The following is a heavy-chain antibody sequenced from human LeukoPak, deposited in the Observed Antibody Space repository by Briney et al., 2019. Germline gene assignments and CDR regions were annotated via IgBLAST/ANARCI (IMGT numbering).Heavy chain of an antibody. J-gene: IGHJ5*02. V-gene: IGHV3-72*01. D-gene: IGHD3-10*01. CDR3: TTVGIWNMVSGEDR. CDR1: GFTLSDHY. CDR2: SRNEANAYTT. Sequence: GGSLRLSCAASGFTLSDHYIDWVRQAPGKGLEWVGRSRNEANAYTTDYAASVKGRFTISRDDSKDTLYLQMNSLKIEDTAVYYCTTVGIWNMVSGEDRWGQGTLVAVSS.